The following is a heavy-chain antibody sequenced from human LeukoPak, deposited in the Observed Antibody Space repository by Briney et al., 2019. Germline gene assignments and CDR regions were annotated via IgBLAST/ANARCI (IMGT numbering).Heavy chain of an antibody. D-gene: IGHD6-13*01. CDR2: IYYSGST. J-gene: IGHJ4*02. Sequence: SETPSLTCTVSGGSISSYYWSWIRQPPGKGLEWIGYIYYSGSTNYNPSLKSRVTISVDTSKNQFSLKLSSVTAADTAVYYCARHEGYSSSQPFGYWGQGTLVTVSS. CDR3: ARHEGYSSSQPFGY. CDR1: GGSISSYY. V-gene: IGHV4-59*08.